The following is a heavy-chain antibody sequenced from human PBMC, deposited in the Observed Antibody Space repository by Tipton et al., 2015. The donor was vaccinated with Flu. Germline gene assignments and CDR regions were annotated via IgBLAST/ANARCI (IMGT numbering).Heavy chain of an antibody. CDR3: AKVIPEIVAGLAS. Sequence: AVSGFTLTRYGMSWVRQAPGKGLEWISGFSVRGGATFFADSVKGRFTISRDYYKNTLYLQMNSLRAEDTAVYYCAKVIPEIVAGLASWGQGTLVTVSS. J-gene: IGHJ4*02. V-gene: IGHV3-23*01. CDR2: FSVRGGAT. D-gene: IGHD5-12*01. CDR1: GFTLTRYG.